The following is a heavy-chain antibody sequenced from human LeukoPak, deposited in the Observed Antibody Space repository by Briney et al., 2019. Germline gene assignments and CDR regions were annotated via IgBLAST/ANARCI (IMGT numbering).Heavy chain of an antibody. Sequence: PGGSLRLSCAASGFTVSTNYMNWVRQAPGKVLEWVSVIDSESSTFYADSVKGRFTISRDTPKNTVYLQMSSLRAADMAVYYCAREGTGNRGFDSWGQGTQVTVSS. D-gene: IGHD3/OR15-3a*01. J-gene: IGHJ4*02. CDR1: GFTVSTNY. CDR3: AREGTGNRGFDS. CDR2: IDSESST. V-gene: IGHV3-53*01.